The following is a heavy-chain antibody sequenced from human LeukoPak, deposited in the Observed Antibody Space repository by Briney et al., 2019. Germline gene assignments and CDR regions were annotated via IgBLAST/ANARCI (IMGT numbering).Heavy chain of an antibody. CDR1: GGSISSFY. J-gene: IGHJ5*02. CDR3: VRGAYGSGDKGWFDP. CDR2: IYSSGST. Sequence: SETLSLTCTVSGGSISSFYWSWLRKPPGKGLEWIGFIYSSGSTKYNPSLKSRVTISVDTSKNQFSLKLSSVTAADTAVYYCVRGAYGSGDKGWFDPWGQGTLVTVSS. D-gene: IGHD3-10*01. V-gene: IGHV4-59*12.